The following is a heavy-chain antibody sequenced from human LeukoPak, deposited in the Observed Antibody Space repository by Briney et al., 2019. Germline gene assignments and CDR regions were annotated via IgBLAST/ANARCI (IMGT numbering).Heavy chain of an antibody. Sequence: PGGSLRLSCAASEFTFFTYWMSWVRQAPGKGLEWVAVISYDGSNKYYADSVKGRFTISRDNSKNTLYLQMNSLRAEDTAVYYCARDGRTLSPITMIVPIDPDYWGQGTLVTVSS. V-gene: IGHV3-30*03. CDR3: ARDGRTLSPITMIVPIDPDY. D-gene: IGHD3-22*01. J-gene: IGHJ4*02. CDR1: EFTFFTYW. CDR2: ISYDGSNK.